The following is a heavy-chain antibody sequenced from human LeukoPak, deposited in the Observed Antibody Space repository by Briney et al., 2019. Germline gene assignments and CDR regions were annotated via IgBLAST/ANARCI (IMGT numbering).Heavy chain of an antibody. CDR2: ISSNGGST. CDR1: GFTFSSYA. D-gene: IGHD5-12*01. Sequence: PGGSLRLSCSASGFTFSSYAMHWVRQAPGKGLGYVSAISSNGGSTYYADSVKGRFTISRDNSKNTLYLQMSSLRAEDTAVYYCVKEGRGYSGYDHFDYWGQGTLVTVSS. J-gene: IGHJ4*02. V-gene: IGHV3-64D*06. CDR3: VKEGRGYSGYDHFDY.